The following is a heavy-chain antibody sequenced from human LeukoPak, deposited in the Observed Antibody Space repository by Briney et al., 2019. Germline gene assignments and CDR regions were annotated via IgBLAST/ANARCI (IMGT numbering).Heavy chain of an antibody. J-gene: IGHJ6*03. CDR3: ARGPIQYSGSYYGYYYYYMDV. Sequence: ASVNVSCKASGYTFFSYGIRWVRQAPGQGLEWMGWIGAYNGNTNYAQKLQGRVTMTTDTSTSTAYMELRSLRSDDTAVYYCARGPIQYSGSYYGYYYYYMDVWGKGTTVTVSS. V-gene: IGHV1-18*01. CDR1: GYTFFSYG. CDR2: IGAYNGNT. D-gene: IGHD1-26*01.